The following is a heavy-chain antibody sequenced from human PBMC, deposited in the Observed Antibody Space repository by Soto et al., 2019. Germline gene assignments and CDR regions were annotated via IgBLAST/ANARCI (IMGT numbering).Heavy chain of an antibody. V-gene: IGHV3-23*01. CDR2: ISGSGSGE. CDR3: AKDASIAAPS. CDR1: EFNFRNYG. D-gene: IGHD6-6*01. J-gene: IGHJ4*02. Sequence: GGPLRLPCAASEFNFRNYGMSWVRQDPGKGLEWVANISGSGSGEYYLDSVKGRFTISRDNSKNTLYLQMNSLRAEDTAVYYCAKDASIAAPSRGQGTLVTVSS.